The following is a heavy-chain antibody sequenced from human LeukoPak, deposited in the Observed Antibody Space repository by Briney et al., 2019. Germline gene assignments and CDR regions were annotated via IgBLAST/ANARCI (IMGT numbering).Heavy chain of an antibody. V-gene: IGHV4-39*01. CDR2: IYYSGST. Sequence: SETLSLTCTVSGGSISSSSYYWGWIRQPPGKGLEWIGSIYYSGSTYYNPSLKSRVTISVDTSKNQFSLKLSSVTAADTAVYYCTGGSGYYDAFDIWGQGTMVTVSS. CDR3: TGGSGYYDAFDI. J-gene: IGHJ3*02. CDR1: GGSISSSSYY. D-gene: IGHD3-22*01.